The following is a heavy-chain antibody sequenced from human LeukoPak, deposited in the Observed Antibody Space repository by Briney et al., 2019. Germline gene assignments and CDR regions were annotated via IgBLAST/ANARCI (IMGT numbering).Heavy chain of an antibody. CDR3: ARSNYYDSSDHLTQYFQH. CDR1: GFTFSSYE. Sequence: GGSLRLSCAASGFTFSSYEMNWVRQAPGKGLEWVSYISSSGSTIYYADSVKGRFTISRDNAKNSLYLQMDSLRAEDMAVYYCARSNYYDSSDHLTQYFQHWGQGTLVTVSS. V-gene: IGHV3-48*03. D-gene: IGHD3-22*01. J-gene: IGHJ1*01. CDR2: ISSSGSTI.